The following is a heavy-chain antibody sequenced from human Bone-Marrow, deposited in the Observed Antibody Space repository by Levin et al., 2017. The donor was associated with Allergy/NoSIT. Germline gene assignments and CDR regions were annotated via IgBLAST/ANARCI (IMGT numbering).Heavy chain of an antibody. Sequence: GESLKISCAASGFTFSDYYMTWIRQAPGKGLEWVSCISSSGKTIYYADSVQGRFTISRDNAKNSLYLQMNSLRVEDTAIYYCTTDSWGSLAFDYWGQGAPVTVSS. D-gene: IGHD3-16*01. CDR3: TTDSWGSLAFDY. J-gene: IGHJ4*02. V-gene: IGHV3-11*01. CDR1: GFTFSDYY. CDR2: ISSSGKTI.